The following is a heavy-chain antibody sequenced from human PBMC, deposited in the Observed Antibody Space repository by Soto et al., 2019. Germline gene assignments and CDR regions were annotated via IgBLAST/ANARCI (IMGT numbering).Heavy chain of an antibody. CDR2: IYPADSDI. Sequence: PGESLKISCKASGYSFSSYWIAWVRQMPGKGLEWMGIIYPADSDIRYSPSFQGQVTISADKSISTAYLQWSSLKAPDTAMYYCARHDGLELPVNRYYYGMDVWGQGTTVTVSS. J-gene: IGHJ6*02. CDR1: GYSFSSYW. V-gene: IGHV5-51*01. D-gene: IGHD1-7*01. CDR3: ARHDGLELPVNRYYYGMDV.